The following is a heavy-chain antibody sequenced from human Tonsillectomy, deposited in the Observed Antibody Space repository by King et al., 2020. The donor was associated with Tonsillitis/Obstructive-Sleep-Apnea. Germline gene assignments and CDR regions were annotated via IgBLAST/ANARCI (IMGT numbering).Heavy chain of an antibody. V-gene: IGHV2-5*02. Sequence: TLKESGPTLVKPTQTLTLTCTFSGFSLRTSGGGVVWIRQPPGKALEWRDRMYWDDVKRYSPSLMSRRTITKETPKNQVVLTMTNMDPVDTATYYCAHRGNYYGSGSYDYWGQGTLVTVSS. J-gene: IGHJ4*02. CDR3: AHRGNYYGSGSYDY. CDR2: MYWDDVK. D-gene: IGHD3-10*01. CDR1: GFSLRTSGGG.